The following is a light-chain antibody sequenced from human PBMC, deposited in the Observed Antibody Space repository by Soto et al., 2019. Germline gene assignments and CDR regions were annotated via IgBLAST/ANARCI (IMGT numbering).Light chain of an antibody. V-gene: IGLV2-14*01. CDR3: TSYSNTTTRYV. J-gene: IGLJ7*01. CDR1: SSDIGFSNY. Sequence: QSVLTQPASVSGSPGQSITISCTGTSSDIGFSNYVSWYQQHPGKAPKLMIYEVSHRPSGVSDRFSGSKSGHTASVTISGLQAEDEADYYCTSYSNTTTRYVFGAGTQLTVL. CDR2: EVS.